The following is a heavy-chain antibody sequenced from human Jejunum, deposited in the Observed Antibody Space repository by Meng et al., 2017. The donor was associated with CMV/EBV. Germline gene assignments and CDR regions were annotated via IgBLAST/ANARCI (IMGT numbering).Heavy chain of an antibody. V-gene: IGHV1-18*01. D-gene: IGHD6-19*01. CDR2: ISPYNPNT. CDR1: GYTFSSYG. Sequence: SGYTFSSYGLTWVRQAPGQGLEWMGGISPYNPNTNYAQNLQGRVTMTTDTSTSTAYMELRSLRSDDTAVYYCARAVMYSYGWYYFDYWGQGTLVTVSS. J-gene: IGHJ4*02. CDR3: ARAVMYSYGWYYFDY.